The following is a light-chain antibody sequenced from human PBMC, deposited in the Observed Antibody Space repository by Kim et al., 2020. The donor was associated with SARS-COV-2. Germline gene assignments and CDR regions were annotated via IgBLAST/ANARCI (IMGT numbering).Light chain of an antibody. CDR1: QSLSNS. CDR3: QQRGNWPPT. CDR2: GTF. J-gene: IGKJ4*01. V-gene: IGKV3-11*01. Sequence: LSPGEGATRSCRASQSLSNSLAWYQQRPGQAPRLLIYGTFNRAAGIPARFSGSVSGTDFTLTISTLEPEDFAVYFCQQRGNWPPTFGGGTKVDIK.